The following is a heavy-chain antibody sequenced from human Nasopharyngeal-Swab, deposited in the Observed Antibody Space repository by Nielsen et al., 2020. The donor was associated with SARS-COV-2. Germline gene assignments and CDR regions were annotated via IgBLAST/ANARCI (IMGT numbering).Heavy chain of an antibody. J-gene: IGHJ4*02. V-gene: IGHV3-21*04. CDR3: AKDMAAGYFFDF. D-gene: IGHD6-13*01. CDR1: EFTFRNDT. CDR2: ISTTSSYI. Sequence: GESLKISCATSEFTFRNDTMNWVRQAPGKGLEWISSISTTSSYIFYADSVKGRFTISRDNSKNTVYLQMDSLRAEDAAIYYCAKDMAAGYFFDFWGQGTLVTVSS.